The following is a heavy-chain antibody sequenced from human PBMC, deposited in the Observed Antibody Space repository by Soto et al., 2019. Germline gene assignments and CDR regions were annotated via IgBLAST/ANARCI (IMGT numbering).Heavy chain of an antibody. V-gene: IGHV1-69*01. CDR1: GGTFSSYS. D-gene: IGHD2-15*01. J-gene: IGHJ5*02. Sequence: QVQLVQSGAEVNKPGSSVKVSCKASGGTFSSYSIRWVRQAPVQGLERMGGIIPIFGTANYAQKFMGRVTITADQSTSTAYMELSSLRSEDTAVYYCARDRAATNYNWFDPWGQGTLVTVSS. CDR2: IIPIFGTA. CDR3: ARDRAATNYNWFDP.